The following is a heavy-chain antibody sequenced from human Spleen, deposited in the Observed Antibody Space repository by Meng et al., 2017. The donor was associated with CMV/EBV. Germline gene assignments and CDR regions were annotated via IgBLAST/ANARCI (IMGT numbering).Heavy chain of an antibody. CDR1: GFTFRSYW. J-gene: IGHJ4*02. V-gene: IGHV3-23*01. D-gene: IGHD2-8*01. Sequence: GGSLRLSCAASGFTFRSYWMHWVRQAPGKGLEWVSGVSGSGGSTFYADSVKGRFTISRDNSKNTLYLQMNNLRAEDTAMYYCAKEMSHEWQVPSGLDYWGQGTLVTVSS. CDR3: AKEMSHEWQVPSGLDY. CDR2: VSGSGGST.